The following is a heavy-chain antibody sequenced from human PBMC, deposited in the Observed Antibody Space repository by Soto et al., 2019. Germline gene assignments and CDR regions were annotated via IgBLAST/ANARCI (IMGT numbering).Heavy chain of an antibody. V-gene: IGHV1-18*01. CDR1: GDTFTNFG. CDR2: IATYNSNR. J-gene: IGHJ5*02. Sequence: HLVQSGPEVKKPGASITVSCKTSGDTFTNFGLSWVRQAPGQGLEWMGWIATYNSNRNYAQKFQGRLPLTTDTSTSTAYMELKNLGYDDTAVYYCARVVRGVVNWFDPWGQGTRVTVSS. D-gene: IGHD3-10*01. CDR3: ARVVRGVVNWFDP.